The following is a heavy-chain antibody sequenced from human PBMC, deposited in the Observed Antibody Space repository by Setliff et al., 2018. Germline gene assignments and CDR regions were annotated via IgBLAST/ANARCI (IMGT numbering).Heavy chain of an antibody. V-gene: IGHV4-39*07. Sequence: SETLSLTCIVSGGSIGSGDFHWYWGWVGQSPGEGLEWIGSISYRGNTFYNPSLTGRVTISLDTSKKQLSLKLSAVTAADSAIYYCARVPPQCYFDYWGQGTLVTVSS. D-gene: IGHD6-19*01. CDR3: ARVPPQCYFDY. CDR2: ISYRGNT. CDR1: GGSIGSGDFHWY. J-gene: IGHJ4*02.